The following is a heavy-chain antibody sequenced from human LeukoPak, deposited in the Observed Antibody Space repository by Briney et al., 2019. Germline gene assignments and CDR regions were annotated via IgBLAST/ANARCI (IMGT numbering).Heavy chain of an antibody. CDR2: ISYDGSNK. Sequence: GGSLRLSCAAPGFTFSSYAMHWVRQAPGKGLEWVAVISYDGSNKYYADSVKGRFTISRDNSKNTLYLQMNSLRAEDTAVYYCARDGDDYGDYYYYYMDVWGKGTTVTVSS. D-gene: IGHD4-17*01. V-gene: IGHV3-30*01. CDR3: ARDGDDYGDYYYYYMDV. J-gene: IGHJ6*03. CDR1: GFTFSSYA.